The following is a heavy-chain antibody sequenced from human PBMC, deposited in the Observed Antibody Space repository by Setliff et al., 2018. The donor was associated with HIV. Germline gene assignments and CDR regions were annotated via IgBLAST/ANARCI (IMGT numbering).Heavy chain of an antibody. CDR2: IYPGDSDT. Sequence: GESLKLSCKGSGYSFTSYWIGWVRQMPGKGLEWMGFIYPGDSDTRYSPSFQGQVTISADKSISTAYLQWSSLKASDTAMYYCARQIAEWLYGMDVWGQGTTVTVSS. CDR3: ARQIAEWLYGMDV. V-gene: IGHV5-51*01. CDR1: GYSFTSYW. D-gene: IGHD6-19*01. J-gene: IGHJ6*02.